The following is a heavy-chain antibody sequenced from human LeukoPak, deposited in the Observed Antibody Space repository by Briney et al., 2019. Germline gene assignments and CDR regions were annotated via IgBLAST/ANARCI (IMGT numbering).Heavy chain of an antibody. CDR2: INSDGSST. J-gene: IGHJ3*02. D-gene: IGHD2-15*01. CDR3: ASRLLHAFDI. Sequence: PGGSLRLSCAASGFNFDDYAMHWVRQAPGKGLVWVSRINSDGSSTSYADSVKGRFTISRDNAKNTLYLQMNSLRAEDTAVYYCASRLLHAFDIWGQGTMVTVSS. CDR1: GFNFDDYA. V-gene: IGHV3-74*01.